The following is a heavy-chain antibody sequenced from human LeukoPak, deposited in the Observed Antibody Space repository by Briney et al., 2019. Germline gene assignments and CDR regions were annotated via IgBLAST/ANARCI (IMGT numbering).Heavy chain of an antibody. V-gene: IGHV4-31*03. CDR1: GGSISSGAYY. Sequence: SETLSLTCIVSGGSISSGAYYWSWIRQHPGKGLEWIGYIYYSGSTYYNPSLKSRLTISVDTSKNQFSLKLTSVTAADTAVYYCARFGSSPRENWFDPWGQGTLVTVSS. J-gene: IGHJ5*02. D-gene: IGHD3-10*01. CDR3: ARFGSSPRENWFDP. CDR2: IYYSGST.